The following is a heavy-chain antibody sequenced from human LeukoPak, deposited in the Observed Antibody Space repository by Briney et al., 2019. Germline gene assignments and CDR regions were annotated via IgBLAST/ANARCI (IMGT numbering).Heavy chain of an antibody. J-gene: IGHJ6*03. Sequence: ASVKVSCKASGYTFTSYDINWVRQATGQGLEWMGWMNPNSGNTGYAQKFQGRVTMTRNTSISTAYMELSSLRSEDTAVYYCARVHSSGWSHYYYYMDVWGKGTTVTISS. V-gene: IGHV1-8*01. D-gene: IGHD6-19*01. CDR3: ARVHSSGWSHYYYYMDV. CDR2: MNPNSGNT. CDR1: GYTFTSYD.